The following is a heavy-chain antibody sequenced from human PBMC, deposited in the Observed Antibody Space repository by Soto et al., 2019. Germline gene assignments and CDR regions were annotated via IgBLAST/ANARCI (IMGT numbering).Heavy chain of an antibody. CDR1: GFTFDDYA. CDR2: IGWNSGNI. V-gene: IGHV3-9*01. Sequence: EVQLVESGGGLVQPGRSLRLSCAASGFTFDDYAMHWVRQAPGKGLEWVSGIGWNSGNIGYADSVKGRFTISRDNAKNSLYLQMNSLRAEDTALYYCASIPPSAVGATTEVDYWGQGTLVTVSS. J-gene: IGHJ4*02. CDR3: ASIPPSAVGATTEVDY. D-gene: IGHD1-26*01.